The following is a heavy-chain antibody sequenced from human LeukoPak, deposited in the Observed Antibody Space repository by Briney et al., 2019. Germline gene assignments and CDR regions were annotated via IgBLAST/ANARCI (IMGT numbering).Heavy chain of an antibody. CDR1: GFTFSDAW. Sequence: GGSLRLSCAASGFTFSDAWMHWVRQAPGKGLEWVGRIKPKAAGGTTESAAPVTARFTISRDDSKKMVFLQMNSLTTEDTAVYHCTTLRTVWGQGTLVTVSS. CDR2: IKPKAAGGTT. V-gene: IGHV3-15*01. CDR3: TTLRTV. D-gene: IGHD3/OR15-3a*01. J-gene: IGHJ4*02.